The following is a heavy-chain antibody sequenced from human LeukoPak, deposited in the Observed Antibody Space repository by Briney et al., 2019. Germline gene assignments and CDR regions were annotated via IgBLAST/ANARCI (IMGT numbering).Heavy chain of an antibody. D-gene: IGHD3-10*01. J-gene: IGHJ3*02. V-gene: IGHV4-4*07. CDR2: IYTSGST. CDR1: GGSISSYY. CDR3: AKSNGYGLVDI. Sequence: SETLSLTCTVSGGSISSYYWSWIRQPAGKGLEWIGCIYTSGSTNYNPSLKSRVTMSVDTSKNQFSLKLTSVTAADTAVYYCAKSNGYGLVDIWGQETMVTVSS.